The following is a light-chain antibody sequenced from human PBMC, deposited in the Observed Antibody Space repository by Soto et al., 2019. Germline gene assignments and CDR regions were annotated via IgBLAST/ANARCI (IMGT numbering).Light chain of an antibody. J-gene: IGKJ1*01. CDR2: GAS. CDR1: QSVSSSY. Sequence: EIVLTQSPGTLSLSPGERATLSCRASQSVSSSYLAWYQQKPGQAPRLLISGASSRATGIPDRFSGSGSGTDFTLTISRLEPEDFAVYYCQQYGSSLLWTFGQGTKVEIK. V-gene: IGKV3-20*01. CDR3: QQYGSSLLWT.